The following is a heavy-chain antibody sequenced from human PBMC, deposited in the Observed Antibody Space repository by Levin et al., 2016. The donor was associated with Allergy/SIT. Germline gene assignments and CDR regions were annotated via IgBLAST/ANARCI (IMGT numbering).Heavy chain of an antibody. CDR1: GGSISNYY. D-gene: IGHD5-24*01. CDR2: ISNSGST. CDR3: ARGHNPIDY. J-gene: IGHJ4*02. Sequence: SETLSLTCSVSGGSISNYYWSWIRQPPGKGLEWITYISNSGSTNYNPSLKSRVTISVDTSKNQFSLKLSSVTAADTAVYYCARGHNPIDYWGQGTLVTVSS. V-gene: IGHV4-59*01.